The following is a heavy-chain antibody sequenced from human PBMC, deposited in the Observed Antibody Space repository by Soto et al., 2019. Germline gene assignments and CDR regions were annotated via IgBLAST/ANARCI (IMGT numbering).Heavy chain of an antibody. CDR1: GFTFSSYT. D-gene: IGHD6-19*01. V-gene: IGHV3-48*02. Sequence: GGSLRLSCAASGFTFSSYTMNWVRQAPGKGLEWVSHISSSSSSIYYADSVKGRFTISRDNAKNSLYLQMNSLRDEDTAVYFCARDQYTWLRPGNMDVWGQGTTVTVSS. CDR2: ISSSSSSI. CDR3: ARDQYTWLRPGNMDV. J-gene: IGHJ6*02.